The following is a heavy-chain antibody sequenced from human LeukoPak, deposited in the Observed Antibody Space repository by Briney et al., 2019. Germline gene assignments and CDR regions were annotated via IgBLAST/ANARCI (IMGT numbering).Heavy chain of an antibody. CDR2: IYPGDSDT. J-gene: IGHJ4*02. CDR1: GSSFTSYW. D-gene: IGHD5-18*01. CDR3: ARRLALDTAMVDY. V-gene: IGHV5-51*01. Sequence: GGSLQISCQGSGSSFTSYWIGWVRQMPGKGLEWMGIIYPGDSDTRYSPSFQAQVTISADKSISTAYLQWSSLKASDTAMYYCARRLALDTAMVDYWGQGTLVTVSS.